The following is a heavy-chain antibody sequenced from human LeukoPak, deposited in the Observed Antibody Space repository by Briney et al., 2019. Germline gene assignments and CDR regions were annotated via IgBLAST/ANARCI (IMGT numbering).Heavy chain of an antibody. J-gene: IGHJ5*02. CDR3: ARETVGCGEFDQTYNWFGP. D-gene: IGHD3-10*01. CDR2: IFYSGST. CDR1: GGSISSYD. Sequence: SETLSLTCTVSGGSISSYDWSWIRQPPGKGLEWMGYIFYSGSTNYNPSLKSRGSISVDTSKSQFSLKLSSVTAADTAVDYCARETVGCGEFDQTYNWFGPWGQGTLVTVSS. V-gene: IGHV4-59*01.